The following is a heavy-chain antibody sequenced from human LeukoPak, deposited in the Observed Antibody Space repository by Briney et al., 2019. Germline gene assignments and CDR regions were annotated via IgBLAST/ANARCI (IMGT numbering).Heavy chain of an antibody. D-gene: IGHD6-19*01. V-gene: IGHV3-72*01. J-gene: IGHJ4*02. CDR2: TRNKANSYST. CDR1: GFTFSDHY. CDR3: ARISSLAVAGIN. Sequence: GGSLRLSCAASGFTFSDHYMDWVRQAPGKGLEWVGRTRNKANSYSTEYAASVRGRFTISRDDSKNSLYLQMNSLRAEDTAVYYCARISSLAVAGINWGQGTVVTVSS.